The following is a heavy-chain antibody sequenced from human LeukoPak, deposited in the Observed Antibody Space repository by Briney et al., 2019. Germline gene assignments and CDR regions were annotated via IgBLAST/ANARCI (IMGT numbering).Heavy chain of an antibody. CDR3: ARTQSWSYLNGFFGGFDP. Sequence: SETLSLTCTVSGGSISSYYWSWIRQPPGKGLEWIGYIYYSGSTNYNPSLKSRVTISVDTSKNQFSLKLSSVTAADTAVYYCARTQSWSYLNGFFGGFDPWGQGTLVTVSS. V-gene: IGHV4-59*01. J-gene: IGHJ5*02. D-gene: IGHD1-26*01. CDR1: GGSISSYY. CDR2: IYYSGST.